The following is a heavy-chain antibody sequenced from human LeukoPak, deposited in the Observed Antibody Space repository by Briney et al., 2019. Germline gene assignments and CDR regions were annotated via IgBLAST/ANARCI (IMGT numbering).Heavy chain of an antibody. CDR3: AKDVAAAGRIFDY. CDR1: GFTFDDYA. J-gene: IGHJ4*02. CDR2: ISRNSGSI. Sequence: GGSLRLSCAASGFTFDDYAMHWVRQAPGKGLEWVSGISRNSGSIGYADSVKGRFTISRDNAKNSLYLQMNSLRAEDTALYYCAKDVAAAGRIFDYWGQGTLVTVSS. V-gene: IGHV3-9*01. D-gene: IGHD6-13*01.